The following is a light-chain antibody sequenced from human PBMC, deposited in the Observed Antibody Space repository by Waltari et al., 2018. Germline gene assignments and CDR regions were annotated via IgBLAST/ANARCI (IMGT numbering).Light chain of an antibody. CDR1: SSDVGTYNY. J-gene: IGLJ2*01. V-gene: IGLV2-8*01. Sequence: QSALTQSPSASGSPGQSVTISCTGTSSDVGTYNYCSWYQQHPGKAPKLMISEVTKRPSGVPDRFSGSKSGNTASLTVSGLQAEDEADYYCSSYAGSNNLLFGGGTKLTVL. CDR3: SSYAGSNNLL. CDR2: EVT.